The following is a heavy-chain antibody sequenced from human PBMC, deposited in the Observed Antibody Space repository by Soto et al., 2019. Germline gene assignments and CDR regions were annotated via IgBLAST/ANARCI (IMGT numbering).Heavy chain of an antibody. J-gene: IGHJ5*02. V-gene: IGHV3-7*01. D-gene: IGHD6-19*01. Sequence: EVQLVESGGGLVQPGGSLRLSCAASGFTFSSYWMSWVRQASGKGLEWVANIKQDGSEKYYVDSVKGRFTISRDNAKNALYLQMNSLRAEDTAVYYCAREEADSSADLIDPWGQGTLVTVSS. CDR2: IKQDGSEK. CDR3: AREEADSSADLIDP. CDR1: GFTFSSYW.